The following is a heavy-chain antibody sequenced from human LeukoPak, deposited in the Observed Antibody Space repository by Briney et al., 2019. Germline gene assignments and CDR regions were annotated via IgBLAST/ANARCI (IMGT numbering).Heavy chain of an antibody. D-gene: IGHD6-13*01. Sequence: SETLSLTCTVSGGSIGTYYWSWIRQPPGKGLEWIGRIYSSGSTNYNPSLKSRVTISEDTSKNQFSLKLTSVTAADTAVYYCARDLFTSSWYRWFDPWGQGTLVTVSS. V-gene: IGHV4-4*08. J-gene: IGHJ5*02. CDR1: GGSIGTYY. CDR2: IYSSGST. CDR3: ARDLFTSSWYRWFDP.